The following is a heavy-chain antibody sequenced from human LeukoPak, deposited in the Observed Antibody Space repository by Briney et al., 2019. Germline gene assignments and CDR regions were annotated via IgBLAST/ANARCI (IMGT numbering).Heavy chain of an antibody. CDR3: ARGRGWLRLDF. V-gene: IGHV1-2*02. CDR1: GYTFSRYY. CDR2: IDDSGDT. J-gene: IGHJ4*02. D-gene: IGHD5-12*01. Sequence: ASVKVSCKASGYTFSRYYIHWVRQAPGQGLEWMGWIDDSGDTYYARNFQGRVTMTRDTSISTSYMDLSSLTSDDTAIYHCARGRGWLRLDFWGQGTLVTVSS.